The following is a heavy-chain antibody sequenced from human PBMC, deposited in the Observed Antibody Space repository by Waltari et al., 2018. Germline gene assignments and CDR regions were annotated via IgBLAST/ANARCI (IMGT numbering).Heavy chain of an antibody. J-gene: IGHJ5*02. V-gene: IGHV4-38-2*02. CDR1: GYSISSGYY. CDR2: IYHSGST. CDR3: ARDRRARIPWFDP. Sequence: QVQLQESGPGLVKPSETLSLTCAVSGYSISSGYYWGWIRQPPGKGLEWIGSIYHSGSTYDNPSLKSRVTISVDTSKNQFSLKLSSVTAADTAVYYCARDRRARIPWFDPWGQGTLVTASS.